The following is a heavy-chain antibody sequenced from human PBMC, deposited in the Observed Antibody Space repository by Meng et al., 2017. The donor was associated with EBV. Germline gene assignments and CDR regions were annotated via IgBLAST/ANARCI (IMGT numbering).Heavy chain of an antibody. J-gene: IGHJ4*02. V-gene: IGHV1-3*01. CDR1: GYTLTSYA. CDR3: ARSGATIFGVVIPTYYFDY. CDR2: INDGNGNT. D-gene: IGHD3-3*01. Sequence: GRRGQAGGERKKPGASLKVSRKASGYTLTSYAMHWVRQGPGQRIGWMEWINDGNGNTKCSQKFQGRVIITRDTSASTAYMELSSLRSEDTAVYYCARSGATIFGVVIPTYYFDYWGQGTLVTVSS.